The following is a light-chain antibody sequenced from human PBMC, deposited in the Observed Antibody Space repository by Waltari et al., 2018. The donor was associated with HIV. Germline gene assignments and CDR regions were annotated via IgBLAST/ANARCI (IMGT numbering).Light chain of an antibody. CDR1: RSVSSY. CDR2: DAS. J-gene: IGKJ2*01. CDR3: QQRSNWPPFT. Sequence: EIVLTQSPATLSLSPGERATISCRASRSVSSYLACYQQKPGQAPSLLIYDASNRATGIPARFSGSGSGTDFTLTITSLEPEDFAVYYCQQRSNWPPFTFGQGTKLEIK. V-gene: IGKV3-11*01.